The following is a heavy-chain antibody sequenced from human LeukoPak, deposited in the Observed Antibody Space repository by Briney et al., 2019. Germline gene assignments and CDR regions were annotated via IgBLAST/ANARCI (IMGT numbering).Heavy chain of an antibody. CDR3: VPLYHGGVAY. CDR1: GFTLSSYS. Sequence: GGSLRLSCAASGFTLSSYSMNWVRQAPGKGLEYVSAISSDGGSTYYADSVKGRFTISRDNSKNTLYLQVRSLRAEDTAVYYCVPLYHGGVAYWGQGTLVTVSS. V-gene: IGHV3-64D*06. CDR2: ISSDGGST. D-gene: IGHD3-16*02. J-gene: IGHJ4*02.